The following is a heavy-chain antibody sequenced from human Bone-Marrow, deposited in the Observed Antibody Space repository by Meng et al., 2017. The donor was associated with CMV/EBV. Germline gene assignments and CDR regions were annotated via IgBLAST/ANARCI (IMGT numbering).Heavy chain of an antibody. CDR1: GYTFTSYC. D-gene: IGHD6-13*01. CDR2: INPNSGGT. J-gene: IGHJ5*02. CDR3: ARDLGQQLVQGLLNWFDP. V-gene: IGHV1-2*02. Sequence: ASVKVSCKASGYTFTSYCISWVRQAPGQGLEWMGWINPNSGGTNYAQKFQGRVTMTRDTSISTAYMELSRLRSDDTAVYYCARDLGQQLVQGLLNWFDPWGQGTLVTVSS.